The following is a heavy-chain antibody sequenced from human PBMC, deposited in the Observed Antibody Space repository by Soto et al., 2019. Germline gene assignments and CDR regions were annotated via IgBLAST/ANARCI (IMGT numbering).Heavy chain of an antibody. J-gene: IGHJ5*02. V-gene: IGHV4-4*01. CDR2: VYHTGDT. CDR1: GGTVASSHW. D-gene: IGHD2-21*02. Sequence: LPETLSLTCGVSGGTVASSHWWSWVRQPPGGGLEWIGNVYHTGDTNLNPSLQSRVTISVDKSNNQFSLRLNSLTAADTAVYFCAREIVTAGGNNYFDPWGPGTLVTVSS. CDR3: AREIVTAGGNNYFDP.